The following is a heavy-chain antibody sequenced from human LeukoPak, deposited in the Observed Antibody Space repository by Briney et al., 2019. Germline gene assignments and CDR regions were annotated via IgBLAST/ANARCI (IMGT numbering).Heavy chain of an antibody. V-gene: IGHV3-23*01. CDR1: GFTFSSYA. CDR3: AKRPPDYDILTGYYTA. J-gene: IGHJ5*02. D-gene: IGHD3-9*01. CDR2: ISGSGGST. Sequence: GGSLGLSCAASGFTFSSYAMSWVRQAPGKGLEWVSAISGSGGSTYYADSVKGRFTISRDNSKNTLYLQMNSLRAEDTAVYYCAKRPPDYDILTGYYTAWGQGTLVTVSS.